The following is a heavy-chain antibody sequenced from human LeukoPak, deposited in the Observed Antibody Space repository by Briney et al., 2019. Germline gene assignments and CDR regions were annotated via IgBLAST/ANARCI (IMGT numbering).Heavy chain of an antibody. J-gene: IGHJ4*02. Sequence: SETLSLTCAVSGASISSNWWNWVRQPPGKGLEWIGEIHHSGSANYNPSLKSRVTISLDTSENHFSLRLSSVTAADTAVYYCARAWDSSSSHFDYWGQGTLVTVSS. V-gene: IGHV4-4*02. CDR3: ARAWDSSSSHFDY. CDR2: IHHSGSA. CDR1: GASISSNW. D-gene: IGHD6-6*01.